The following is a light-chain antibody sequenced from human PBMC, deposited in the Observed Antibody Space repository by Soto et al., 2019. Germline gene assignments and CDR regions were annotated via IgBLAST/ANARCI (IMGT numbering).Light chain of an antibody. CDR3: SSYTSSSTYYV. CDR2: EVS. Sequence: QSVVTQPASVSGSPGQSITISCTGASSDLGGYKYVSWCQQHPGKAPKVMIYEVSNRPSGFSNPFSGSKSDNTASLTISGLQAEDEAHYYCSSYTSSSTYYVFGTGTKLTVL. V-gene: IGLV2-14*01. J-gene: IGLJ1*01. CDR1: SSDLGGYKY.